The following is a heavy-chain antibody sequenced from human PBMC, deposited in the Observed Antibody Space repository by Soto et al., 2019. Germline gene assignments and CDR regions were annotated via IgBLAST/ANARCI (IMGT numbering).Heavy chain of an antibody. J-gene: IGHJ4*02. CDR1: GFPFSSYA. Sequence: EVQLLESGGGLVQPGGSLRLSCAASGFPFSSYAMGWVRQAPVKGLEWVSIISGGGASTYYADSVKGRFTISRDNSKKTLYLQMNSLRAEDTAVYYCAKGVGGYFGDVDNWGQGTPVTVSS. CDR3: AKGVGGYFGDVDN. D-gene: IGHD3-10*01. V-gene: IGHV3-23*01. CDR2: ISGGGAST.